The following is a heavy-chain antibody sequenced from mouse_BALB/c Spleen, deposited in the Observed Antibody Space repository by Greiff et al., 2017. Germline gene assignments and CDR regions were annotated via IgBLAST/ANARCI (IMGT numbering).Heavy chain of an antibody. CDR3: ARNRLREGFDY. J-gene: IGHJ2*01. Sequence: QVQLKQSGPGLVQPSQSLSITCTVSGFSLTSYGVHWVRQSPGKGLEWLGVIWSGGSTDYNAAFISRLSISKDNSKSQVFFKMNSLQANDTAIYYCARNRLREGFDYWGQGTTLTVSS. D-gene: IGHD1-1*01. CDR1: GFSLTSYG. CDR2: IWSGGST. V-gene: IGHV2-2*02.